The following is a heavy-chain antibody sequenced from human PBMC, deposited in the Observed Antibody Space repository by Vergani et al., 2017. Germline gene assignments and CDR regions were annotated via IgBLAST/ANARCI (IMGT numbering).Heavy chain of an antibody. CDR2: IYYSGST. J-gene: IGHJ5*02. CDR1: GGSISSGGYY. V-gene: IGHV4-31*03. CDR3: ARAPMVRGVIRFDP. Sequence: QVQLQESGPGLVKPSQTLSLTCTVSGGSISSGGYYWSWIRQHPGKGLEWIGYIYYSGSTYYNPSLKSRVTIAVDTSKNQFSLKLRTVTRADTAVYYCARAPMVRGVIRFDPWGQGTLVTVSS. D-gene: IGHD3-10*01.